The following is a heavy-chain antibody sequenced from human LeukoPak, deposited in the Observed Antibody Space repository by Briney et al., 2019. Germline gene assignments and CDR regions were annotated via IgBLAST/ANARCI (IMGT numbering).Heavy chain of an antibody. CDR2: INANTGDT. CDR3: ARDLIDGATNF. CDR1: GFSFTFYY. D-gene: IGHD1-26*01. Sequence: GASVKVSCKTSGFSFTFYYMHWMRQAPGQGLEWMGWINANTGDTRFAPKFQGRVTMTRDVSITTAYMELSGLRSDDTAIYYCARDLIDGATNFWGQGTLVPVSS. V-gene: IGHV1-2*02. J-gene: IGHJ4*02.